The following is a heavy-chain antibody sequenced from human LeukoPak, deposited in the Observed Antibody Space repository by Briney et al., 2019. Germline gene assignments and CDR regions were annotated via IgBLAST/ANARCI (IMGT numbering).Heavy chain of an antibody. Sequence: PSETLSLTCAVYGGSFSGYYWSWIRQPPGKGLEWIGEINHSGSTNYNPSLKSRVTISVDTSKNQFSLKLSSVTAADTAVYYCARDARRDGYFLWGRGTLVTVSS. J-gene: IGHJ4*02. CDR1: GGSFSGYY. CDR2: INHSGST. V-gene: IGHV4-34*01. D-gene: IGHD5-24*01. CDR3: ARDARRDGYFL.